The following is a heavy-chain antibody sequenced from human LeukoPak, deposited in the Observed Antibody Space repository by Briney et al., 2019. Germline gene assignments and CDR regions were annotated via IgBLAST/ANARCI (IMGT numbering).Heavy chain of an antibody. D-gene: IGHD2-21*02. CDR2: IYYSGST. CDR3: ARGDGIGDCGGDCYSSNWFDP. J-gene: IGHJ5*02. Sequence: SETLSLTCTVSGGSISSGDYYWSWIRQPPGKGLEWIGYIYYSGSTYYNPSLKSRVTISVDTSKNQFSLKLSSVTAADTAVYYCARGDGIGDCGGDCYSSNWFDPWGQGTLVTVSS. V-gene: IGHV4-30-4*01. CDR1: GGSISSGDYY.